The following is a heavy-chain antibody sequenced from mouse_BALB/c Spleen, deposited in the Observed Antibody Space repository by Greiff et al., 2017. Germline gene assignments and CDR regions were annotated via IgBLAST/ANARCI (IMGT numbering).Heavy chain of an antibody. D-gene: IGHD2-3*01. Sequence: VQLKESGPELVKPGASVKMSCKASGYTFTSYVMHWVKQKPGQGLEWIGYINPYNDGTKYNEKFKGKATLTSDKSSSTAYMELSSLTSEDSAVYYCARKRPYDHYFDYWGQGTTLTVSA. J-gene: IGHJ2*01. V-gene: IGHV1-14*01. CDR3: ARKRPYDHYFDY. CDR2: INPYNDGT. CDR1: GYTFTSYV.